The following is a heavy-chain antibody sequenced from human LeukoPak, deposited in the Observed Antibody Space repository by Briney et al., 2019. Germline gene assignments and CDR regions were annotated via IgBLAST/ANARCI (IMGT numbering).Heavy chain of an antibody. V-gene: IGHV3-74*01. Sequence: GGSLRLSCAASGFTFSTYWMHWVRQAPGKGLVWVSRINDDGRSTSYADSVKGRFTISRDNAKNSLYLQMNSLRAEDTAVYYCARGYYYDSSGYVWGQGTLVTVSS. CDR3: ARGYYYDSSGYV. CDR1: GFTFSTYW. J-gene: IGHJ4*02. D-gene: IGHD3-22*01. CDR2: INDDGRST.